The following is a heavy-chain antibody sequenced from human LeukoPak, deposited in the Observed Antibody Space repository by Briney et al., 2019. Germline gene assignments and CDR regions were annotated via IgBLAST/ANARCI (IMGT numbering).Heavy chain of an antibody. D-gene: IGHD3-16*02. Sequence: SETLSLTCTVSPSSITRGQYWGWIQQPPGKGLEWIGSMYHSGTTYYNASLKSRVTISLDTSKTQFSLRLKSVTAADTAIYYCARHRQYMDAWGKGTTVTVSS. CDR3: ARHRQYMDA. CDR1: PSSITRGQY. J-gene: IGHJ6*03. V-gene: IGHV4-38-2*02. CDR2: MYHSGTT.